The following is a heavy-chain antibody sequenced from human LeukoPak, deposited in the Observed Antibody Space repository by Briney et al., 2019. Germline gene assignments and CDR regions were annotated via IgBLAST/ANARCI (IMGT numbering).Heavy chain of an antibody. CDR2: INPNSGGT. D-gene: IGHD2-2*01. CDR1: GYTFTGYY. V-gene: IGHV1-2*02. Sequence: ASVKVSCKASGYTFTGYYMHWVRQAPGQGLEWMGWINPNSGGTNYAQKFQGRVTMTRDTSISTAYMELSRLGSDDTAVYYCARTLVVPAAKYYYYGMDVWGQGTTVTVSS. CDR3: ARTLVVPAAKYYYYGMDV. J-gene: IGHJ6*02.